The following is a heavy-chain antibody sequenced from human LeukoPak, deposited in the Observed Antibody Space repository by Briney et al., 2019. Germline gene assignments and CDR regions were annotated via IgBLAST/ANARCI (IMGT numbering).Heavy chain of an antibody. CDR2: IYPCDSDT. CDR1: GYSLTSYW. V-gene: IGHV5-51*01. Sequence: GESLKISCKGSGYSLTSYWIGWLRQMPGKGLEWMGIIYPCDSDTRYSPSFQGQVTMSVDKSISTAYLQWSSLKASDTAMYYCATSCSSSTCYDSWGQGTLVTVSS. CDR3: ATSCSSSTCYDS. D-gene: IGHD2-15*01. J-gene: IGHJ4*02.